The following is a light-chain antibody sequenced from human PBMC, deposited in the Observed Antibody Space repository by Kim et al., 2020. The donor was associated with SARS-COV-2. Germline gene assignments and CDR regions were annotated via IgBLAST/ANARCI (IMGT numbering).Light chain of an antibody. CDR1: QGISGA. CDR2: DAS. J-gene: IGKJ2*01. V-gene: IGKV1-13*02. CDR3: QQFYSYPYT. Sequence: AIQLTQSPSSLSASVGDRVTVTCRASQGISGALAWYQQKPGKAPNLLIYDASSLQSGVPSRFSGSGSGADFTLTISSLQPEDFVTYYCQQFYSYPYTCGQGTKLEI.